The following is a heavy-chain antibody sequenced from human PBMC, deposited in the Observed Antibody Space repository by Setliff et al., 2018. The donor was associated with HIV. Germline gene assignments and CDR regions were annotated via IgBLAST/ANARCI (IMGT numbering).Heavy chain of an antibody. CDR1: GGSIDSGNYD. D-gene: IGHD5-12*01. J-gene: IGHJ5*01. Sequence: NPSETLSLTCTVSGGSIDSGNYDWNWVRQPGGKGLEWIGRIYTRGSTKYSPTFESRVTMSLDTSKNQFSLNLRSVTAADTALYYCVRSGCNGNICYDSRGWLDSWGQGTQLTVSS. V-gene: IGHV4-61*02. CDR2: IYTRGST. CDR3: VRSGCNGNICYDSRGWLDS.